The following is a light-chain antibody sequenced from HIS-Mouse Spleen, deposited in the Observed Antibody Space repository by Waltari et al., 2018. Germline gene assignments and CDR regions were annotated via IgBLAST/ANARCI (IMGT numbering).Light chain of an antibody. V-gene: IGLV2-23*03. CDR3: CSYAGSSTFEV. Sequence: QSALTQPASVSGSPGQSTTISCTGTRSDVGLYNLSLLYQHHPGKAPKLMVYEGSKRPSGVSNRFSGSKSGNTASLTISGLQAEDEADYYCCSYAGSSTFEVFGGGTKLTVL. J-gene: IGLJ2*01. CDR1: RSDVGLYNL. CDR2: EGS.